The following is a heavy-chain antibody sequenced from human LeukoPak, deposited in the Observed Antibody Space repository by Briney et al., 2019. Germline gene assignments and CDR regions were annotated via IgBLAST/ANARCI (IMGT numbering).Heavy chain of an antibody. CDR3: TTREIVVEPAQTSMVRGVLWRSDF. Sequence: GASVKVSCKASGYTFTGYYMHWVRQAPGQGLGWMGWINPNSGGTNYAQKFQGRVTMTRDTSISTAYMELSRLRSDDTAVYYCTTREIVVEPAQTSMVRGVLWRSDFWGHGTLVTVSS. D-gene: IGHD3-10*01. J-gene: IGHJ4*01. CDR1: GYTFTGYY. CDR2: INPNSGGT. V-gene: IGHV1-2*02.